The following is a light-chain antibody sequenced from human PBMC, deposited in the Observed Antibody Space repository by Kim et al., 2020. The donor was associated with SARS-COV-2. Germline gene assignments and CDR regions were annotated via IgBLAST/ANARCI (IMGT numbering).Light chain of an antibody. CDR3: DSRDISGDHRV. CDR1: SLRSYY. CDR2: GKN. V-gene: IGLV3-19*01. Sequence: SSELTQDPAVSVALGQTVRITCQGDSLRSYYASWYQQKPGQAPVLVIFGKNNRPSGIPDRLSGSSSGNTASLTITGAQAEDEADYYCDSRDISGDHRVFGGGTQLTVL. J-gene: IGLJ2*01.